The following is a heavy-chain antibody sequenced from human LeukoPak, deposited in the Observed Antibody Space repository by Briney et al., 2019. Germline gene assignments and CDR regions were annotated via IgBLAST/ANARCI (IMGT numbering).Heavy chain of an antibody. Sequence: SETLSLTCAVYGGSFSGYYWSWIRQPPGKGLEWIGEINHSGSTNYNPSLESRVTISVDTSKNQFSLKLSSVTAADTAVYYCARRGYSSGWYAYWGQGTLVTVSS. J-gene: IGHJ4*02. V-gene: IGHV4-34*01. CDR3: ARRGYSSGWYAY. CDR2: INHSGST. CDR1: GGSFSGYY. D-gene: IGHD6-19*01.